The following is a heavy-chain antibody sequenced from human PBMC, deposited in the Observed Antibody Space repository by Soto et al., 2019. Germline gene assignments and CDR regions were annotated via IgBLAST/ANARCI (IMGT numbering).Heavy chain of an antibody. CDR2: INPNSGGT. Sequence: ASVKVSCKASGYTFTGYYMRWVRQAPGQGLEWMGWINPNSGGTNYAQKFQGWVTMTRDTSISTAYMELSRLRSDDTAVYYCARDCSGGSCYSGMDVWGQGTTVTVS. J-gene: IGHJ6*02. CDR3: ARDCSGGSCYSGMDV. V-gene: IGHV1-2*04. D-gene: IGHD2-15*01. CDR1: GYTFTGYY.